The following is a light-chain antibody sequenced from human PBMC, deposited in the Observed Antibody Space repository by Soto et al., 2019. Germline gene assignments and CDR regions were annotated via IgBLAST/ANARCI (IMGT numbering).Light chain of an antibody. CDR2: AAS. CDR1: QGISSY. V-gene: IGKV1-9*01. CDR3: QQLNSYPRT. Sequence: DIQLTQSPSFLSASVGDRVTITCRASQGISSYLAWYQQNPGKAPKLLIYAASTLQSGVPSRFSGSGSGTEFTRTISSLQPEDFATYYCQQLNSYPRTFGQGTKVEIK. J-gene: IGKJ1*01.